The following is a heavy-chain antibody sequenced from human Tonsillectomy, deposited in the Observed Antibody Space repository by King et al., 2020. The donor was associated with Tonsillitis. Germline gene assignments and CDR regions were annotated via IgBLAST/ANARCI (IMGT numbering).Heavy chain of an antibody. CDR2: ISYDGSNK. D-gene: IGHD1-26*01. J-gene: IGHJ4*02. V-gene: IGHV3-30*18. CDR1: GFTFSSYG. CDR3: AKDPALIVGATSDYFDY. Sequence: VQLVESGRGVVQPGRSLRLSCAASGFTFSSYGMHWVRQAPGKGLEWVAVISYDGSNKYYADSVKGRFTISRDNSKNTLYLQMNSLRAEDTAVYYCAKDPALIVGATSDYFDYWGQGTLVTVSS.